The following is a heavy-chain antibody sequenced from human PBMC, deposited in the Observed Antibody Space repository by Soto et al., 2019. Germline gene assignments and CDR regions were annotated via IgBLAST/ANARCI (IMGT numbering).Heavy chain of an antibody. Sequence: EVYLVESGGGLVQPGASLQLSCAASGFIFGNYWMHWVRQSPGKGLEWLLRIRFDGTDITYADSVTGRFTIYRDNARNTLYLQMNSLRVEDTGIYFSTKGGPYYSVPFDYWGQGTLVTVSS. V-gene: IGHV3-74*01. CDR2: IRFDGTDI. D-gene: IGHD3-10*01. CDR1: GFIFGNYW. CDR3: TKGGPYYSVPFDY. J-gene: IGHJ4*02.